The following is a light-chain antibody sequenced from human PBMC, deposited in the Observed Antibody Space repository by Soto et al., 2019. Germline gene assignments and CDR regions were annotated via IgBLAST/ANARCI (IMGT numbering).Light chain of an antibody. CDR3: CSYAGSFYV. CDR2: EGS. Sequence: QSVLTQPASVSGSPGQSITISCTGTSSDVGSYNLVSWYQQHPGKAPKLMIYEGSKRPSGVSNRFSGSKSGNTASLTISGLQAEDEADYYYCSYAGSFYVFXTGTKVTVL. CDR1: SSDVGSYNL. V-gene: IGLV2-23*01. J-gene: IGLJ1*01.